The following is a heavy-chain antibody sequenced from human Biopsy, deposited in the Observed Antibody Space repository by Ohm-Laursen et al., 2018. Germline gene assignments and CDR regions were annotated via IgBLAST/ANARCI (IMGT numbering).Heavy chain of an antibody. V-gene: IGHV4-59*01. CDR2: VYFTGST. J-gene: IGHJ6*02. CDR3: ARDRRGDSYMDV. D-gene: IGHD2-15*01. CDR1: GDSIRSYY. Sequence: PPGTLSLTCTVSGDSIRSYYWSRIRQTPEKGLEWIGHVYFTGSTNFNPSLKSRVTISVDTSRVRFSLTLSSVTAADTAIYYCARDRRGDSYMDVWGQGTTVTVSS.